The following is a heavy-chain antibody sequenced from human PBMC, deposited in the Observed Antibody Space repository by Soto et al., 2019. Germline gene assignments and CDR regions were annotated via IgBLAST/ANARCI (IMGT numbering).Heavy chain of an antibody. CDR1: GGSISSSSYY. CDR3: ARSPSGYYYDSSGYYYFDY. D-gene: IGHD3-22*01. J-gene: IGHJ4*02. CDR2: IYYSGST. V-gene: IGHV4-39*07. Sequence: SETLSLTCTVSGGSISSSSYYWGWIRQPPGKGLEWIGSIYYSGSTYYNPSLKSRATISVDTSKNQFSLKLSSVTAADTAVYYCARSPSGYYYDSSGYYYFDYWGQGTLVTVSS.